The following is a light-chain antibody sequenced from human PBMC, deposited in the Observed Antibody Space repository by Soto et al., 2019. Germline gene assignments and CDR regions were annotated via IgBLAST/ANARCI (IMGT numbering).Light chain of an antibody. CDR3: QSYDSRLSAPHVV. CDR1: SSNIGAGYD. V-gene: IGLV1-40*01. Sequence: QSVLTQPPSVSGAPGQRVTISCTGNSSNIGAGYDVHWYQQLPGTAPKLLIYGASNRPSGVPDRFSGSKSGTSASLAITGLQAEDEADYYCQSYDSRLSAPHVVFGGGTKVTVL. J-gene: IGLJ2*01. CDR2: GAS.